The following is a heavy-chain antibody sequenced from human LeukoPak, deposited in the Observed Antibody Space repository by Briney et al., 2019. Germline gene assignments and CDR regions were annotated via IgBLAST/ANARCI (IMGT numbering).Heavy chain of an antibody. V-gene: IGHV1-8*01. CDR1: GYTFTSYD. Sequence: ASVKVSCKASGYTFTSYDVNWVRQATGQGLEWMGWMNPNSGNTGYAQKFQGRVTITRNTSITTAYMELSGLTSEDTAVYYCASYSGYAQWGQGTLVTVSS. CDR2: MNPNSGNT. D-gene: IGHD5-12*01. CDR3: ASYSGYAQ. J-gene: IGHJ4*02.